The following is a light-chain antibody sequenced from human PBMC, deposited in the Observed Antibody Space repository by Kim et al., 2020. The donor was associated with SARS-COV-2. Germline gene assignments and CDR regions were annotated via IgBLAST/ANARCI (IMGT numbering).Light chain of an antibody. J-gene: IGLJ2*01. CDR3: QAWDRTDVV. Sequence: SYELTQPPSVSVAPGQTATITCSGDELSDKYSFWYQQKPGQSPVLVIYKNDERPSGIPERFSGSNSGNAATLTISGTQTVDEADYYCQAWDRTDVVFGGGTKLTVL. V-gene: IGLV3-1*01. CDR2: KND. CDR1: ELSDKY.